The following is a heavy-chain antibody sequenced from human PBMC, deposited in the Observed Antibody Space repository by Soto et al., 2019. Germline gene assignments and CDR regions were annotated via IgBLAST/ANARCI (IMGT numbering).Heavy chain of an antibody. CDR2: IYYSGST. CDR1: GGSSITGDCY. V-gene: IGHV4-30-4*01. CDR3: ARALFDIVVVVDPGPHVYGMDV. D-gene: IGHD2-15*01. Sequence: TMSLTSTVAGGSSITGDCYWSWIRQPPGNRLEWSGYIYYSGSTYYNPSLKSRVTISVDTSKTQFSLKLSSVTAADTAVYYCARALFDIVVVVDPGPHVYGMDVGGQGTTVTV. J-gene: IGHJ6*02.